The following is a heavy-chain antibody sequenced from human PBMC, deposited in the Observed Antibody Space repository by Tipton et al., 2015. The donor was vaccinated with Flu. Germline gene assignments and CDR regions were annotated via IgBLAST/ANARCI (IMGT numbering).Heavy chain of an antibody. V-gene: IGHV3-66*02. CDR3: ARELGLVRAFDI. CDR1: GFTVSSNY. CDR2: IYSGGST. Sequence: GSLRLSCAASGFTVSSNYMSWVRQAPGKGLEWVSVIYSGGSTYYADSVKGRFTISRDNTKNTLYLQMNSLRAEDTAVYYCARELGLVRAFDIWGQGTMVTVSS. D-gene: IGHD3/OR15-3a*01. J-gene: IGHJ3*02.